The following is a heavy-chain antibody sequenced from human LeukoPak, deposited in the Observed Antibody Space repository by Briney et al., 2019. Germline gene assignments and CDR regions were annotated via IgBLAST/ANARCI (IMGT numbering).Heavy chain of an antibody. CDR2: IRSSSSTI. J-gene: IGHJ3*02. V-gene: IGHV3-48*01. Sequence: GGSLRLSCEASGFTFSNYSMNWVRQAPGKGLEWVSYIRSSSSTIYYADSVKGRFTISRDNAKNSLYLQMNSLRAEDTAVYYCARAKRNGFDIWGQGTMVTVSS. CDR1: GFTFSNYS. CDR3: ARAKRNGFDI.